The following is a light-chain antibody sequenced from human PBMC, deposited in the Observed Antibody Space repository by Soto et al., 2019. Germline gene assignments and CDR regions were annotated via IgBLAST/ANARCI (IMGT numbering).Light chain of an antibody. CDR3: AAWDDSLNGRV. J-gene: IGLJ3*02. V-gene: IGLV1-44*01. Sequence: QPVLTQPPSASGTPGQRVTISCSGSSFNIGRNPVNWYQQFPGTAPKLLIYTNDQRPSGVPDRFSGSKSGTSASLAISGLQSEDEADYYCAAWDDSLNGRVFGGGTKLTVL. CDR2: TND. CDR1: SFNIGRNP.